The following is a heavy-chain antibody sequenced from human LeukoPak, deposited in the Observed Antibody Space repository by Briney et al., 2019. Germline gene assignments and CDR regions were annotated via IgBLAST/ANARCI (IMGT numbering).Heavy chain of an antibody. J-gene: IGHJ5*02. CDR2: IVVGSGNT. CDR3: AASPYDFWSANPPSWFDP. Sequence: SVKVSSKASGFTFTSSAVQWVRQARGQRLEWIGWIVVGSGNTNYAQKFQERVTITRDMSTSTAYMELSSLRSEDTAVYYCAASPYDFWSANPPSWFDPWGQGTLVTVSS. D-gene: IGHD3-3*01. CDR1: GFTFTSSA. V-gene: IGHV1-58*01.